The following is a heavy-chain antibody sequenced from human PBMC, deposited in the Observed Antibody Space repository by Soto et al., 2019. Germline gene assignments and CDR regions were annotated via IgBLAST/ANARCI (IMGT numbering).Heavy chain of an antibody. CDR2: IIPIYGTA. Sequence: QVQLVQSGAEVKKPGSSVKVSCKASGGTFSSYAISWVRQAPGQGLEWMGGIIPIYGTANYAQKFQDTVTITADESTTTAHMELSSLRSEDTAVYYCARGGISSGYYDYWGQGTLVTVSS. V-gene: IGHV1-69*01. D-gene: IGHD3-22*01. CDR1: GGTFSSYA. CDR3: ARGGISSGYYDY. J-gene: IGHJ4*02.